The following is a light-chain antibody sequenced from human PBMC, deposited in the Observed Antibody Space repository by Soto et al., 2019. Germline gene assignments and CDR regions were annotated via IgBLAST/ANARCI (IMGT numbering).Light chain of an antibody. Sequence: EIVLTQSPATLSLSPGERATLSCRASQSVTTYLAWYQQKPGQAPRLLIYDASSRATGIPARFSGSGSGTDFTLTISSLEPEDFAFYSCLPRSNWPPLLSFGGGTKVEIK. CDR2: DAS. CDR1: QSVTTY. CDR3: LPRSNWPPLLS. V-gene: IGKV3-11*01. J-gene: IGKJ4*01.